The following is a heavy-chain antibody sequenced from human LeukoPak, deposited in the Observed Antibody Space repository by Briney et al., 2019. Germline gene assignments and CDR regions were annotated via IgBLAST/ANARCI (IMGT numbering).Heavy chain of an antibody. J-gene: IGHJ6*02. CDR3: ARLGLGYCSSSSCYGYGMDV. CDR2: IYPDDSDT. CDR1: GYSFTRYW. D-gene: IGHD2-2*01. V-gene: IGHV5-51*01. Sequence: GESLKISCKGSGYSFTRYWIGWVRQMPGKGLEWMGIIYPDDSDTRYSPSFQGQVTISVDKSISTAYLQWSSLKASDTAIYYCARLGLGYCSSSSCYGYGMDVWGQGTTVTVSS.